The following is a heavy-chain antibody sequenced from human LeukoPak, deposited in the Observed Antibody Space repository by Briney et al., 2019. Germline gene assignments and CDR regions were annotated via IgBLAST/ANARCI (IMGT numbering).Heavy chain of an antibody. J-gene: IGHJ6*02. V-gene: IGHV1-69*04. Sequence: SVKVSCKASGGTFSSYAISWVRQAPGQGLEWMGRIIPTLGIANYAQKFQGRVTIPADKSTSTAYMELSSLRSEDTAVYYCARSLYYYYYGMDVWGQGTTVTVSS. CDR1: GGTFSSYA. CDR2: IIPTLGIA. CDR3: ARSLYYYYYGMDV.